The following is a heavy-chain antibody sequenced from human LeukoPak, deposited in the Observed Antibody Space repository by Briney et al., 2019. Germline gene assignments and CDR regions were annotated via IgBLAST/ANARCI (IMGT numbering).Heavy chain of an antibody. CDR1: GYSISSGYY. Sequence: SETLSLTCAVSGYSISSGYYWGWIRQPPGKGLEWIGSIYHSGSTYYNPSLKSRVTISVDTSKNQFSLKLSSVTAADTAVYYCARLGEHDYGDYEVNYWGQGTLVTVSS. D-gene: IGHD4-17*01. V-gene: IGHV4-38-2*01. J-gene: IGHJ4*02. CDR3: ARLGEHDYGDYEVNY. CDR2: IYHSGST.